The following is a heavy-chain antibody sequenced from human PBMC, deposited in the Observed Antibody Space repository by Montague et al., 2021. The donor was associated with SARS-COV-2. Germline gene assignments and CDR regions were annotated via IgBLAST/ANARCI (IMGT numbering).Heavy chain of an antibody. Sequence: SRSLSLSASGFPFSSYAMHWVRQAPGKGLEWVAVISYDGSNKYYADSVKGRFTISRDNSKNTLYLQMNSLRAEDTAVYYCARDREITMVRGAPLYGMDVWGQGTTVTVSS. CDR3: ARDREITMVRGAPLYGMDV. CDR1: GFPFSSYA. V-gene: IGHV3-30-3*01. J-gene: IGHJ6*02. CDR2: ISYDGSNK. D-gene: IGHD3-10*01.